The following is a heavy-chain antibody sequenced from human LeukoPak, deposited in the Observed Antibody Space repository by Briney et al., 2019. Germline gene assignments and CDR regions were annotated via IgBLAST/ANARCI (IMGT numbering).Heavy chain of an antibody. CDR3: ARSMGGYFYDLRASDY. CDR1: GFTFSTYA. D-gene: IGHD2/OR15-2a*01. V-gene: IGHV3-23*01. Sequence: GGSLRLSCAASGFTFSTYAMSWVRQAAGKGLEWVSLISGSGGGTYYADSVKGRFTISRDNAKNSLYLQMNSLRAEDTAVYYCARSMGGYFYDLRASDYWGQGTMVTVSS. CDR2: ISGSGGGT. J-gene: IGHJ4*02.